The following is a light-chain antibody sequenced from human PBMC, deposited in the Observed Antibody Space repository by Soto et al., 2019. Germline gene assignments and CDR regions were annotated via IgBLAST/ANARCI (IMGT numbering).Light chain of an antibody. CDR1: QSISSW. Sequence: DIQMTQSPSTLSASVGDRVTITCRASQSISSWLAWYQQKPGQAPKLLIYDASSLESGVPSRFRGRGSGPEFTLTISSLQPDDFATYYCQQYNSYWTFGQGTKVDIK. V-gene: IGKV1-5*01. CDR2: DAS. J-gene: IGKJ1*01. CDR3: QQYNSYWT.